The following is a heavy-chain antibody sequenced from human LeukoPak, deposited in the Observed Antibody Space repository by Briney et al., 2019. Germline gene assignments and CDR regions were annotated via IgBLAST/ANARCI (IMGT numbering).Heavy chain of an antibody. V-gene: IGHV1-69*04. J-gene: IGHJ4*02. CDR2: IIPILGIA. CDR1: GYTFTVYY. CDR3: ARALLERPPLLVDY. D-gene: IGHD1-1*01. Sequence: SVKVSCKASGYTFTVYYMHWVRQAPGQGLEWMGRIIPILGIANYAQKFQGRVTITADKSTSTAYMELSSLRSEDTAVYYCARALLERPPLLVDYWGQGTLVTVSS.